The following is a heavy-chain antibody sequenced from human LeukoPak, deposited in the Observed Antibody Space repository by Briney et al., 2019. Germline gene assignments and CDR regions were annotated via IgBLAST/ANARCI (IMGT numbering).Heavy chain of an antibody. J-gene: IGHJ2*01. CDR3: ARGRQMSINWYFDL. CDR1: GYTFTNFA. CDR2: MNPKSGST. D-gene: IGHD3-10*01. Sequence: ASVKVSCKASGYTFTNFAMNWVRQAPGQGLEWMGWMNPKSGSTAYAQKVQGRVTFTRNTSITTAYLDLTNLRYEDTAMYYCARGRQMSINWYFDLWGRGTQVTVAS. V-gene: IGHV1-8*03.